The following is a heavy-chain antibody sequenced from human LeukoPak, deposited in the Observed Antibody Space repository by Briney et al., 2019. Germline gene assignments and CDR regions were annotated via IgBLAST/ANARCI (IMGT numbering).Heavy chain of an antibody. Sequence: GGSLRLSCAASEFSVGSNYMTWVRRAPGKGLEWVSLIYSGGSTYYADSVKGRFTISRDNSKNTLYLQMNSLRAEDTAVYYCAKLLYYYDSSQPYWGQGTPVTVSS. J-gene: IGHJ4*02. CDR1: EFSVGSNY. CDR3: AKLLYYYDSSQPY. D-gene: IGHD3-22*01. V-gene: IGHV3-66*04. CDR2: IYSGGST.